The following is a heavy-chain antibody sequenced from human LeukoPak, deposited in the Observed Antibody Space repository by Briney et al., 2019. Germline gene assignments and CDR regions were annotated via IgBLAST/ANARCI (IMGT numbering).Heavy chain of an antibody. CDR2: ISGSGAGT. CDR3: AKGSYSSGWANRY. Sequence: GGSLRLSCAASGFTSSSYAMSWVRQAPGKGLEWVSAISGSGAGTYYADSVKGRFTTSRDNSKNTLYLQMNSLRADDTAVYYCAKGSYSSGWANRYWGQGTLVTVSS. CDR1: GFTSSSYA. V-gene: IGHV3-23*01. J-gene: IGHJ4*02. D-gene: IGHD6-19*01.